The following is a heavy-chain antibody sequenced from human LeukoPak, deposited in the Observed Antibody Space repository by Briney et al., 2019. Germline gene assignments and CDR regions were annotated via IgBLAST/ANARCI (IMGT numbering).Heavy chain of an antibody. D-gene: IGHD4-17*01. CDR3: ARGTGNYGDWDY. CDR1: GITFGSYW. CDR2: INGDGSST. J-gene: IGHJ4*02. V-gene: IGHV3-74*01. Sequence: GSLRLSCAASGITFGSYWMHWVRQAPGKGLVWVSRINGDGSSTNYADSVKGRFTISRDNAKNTLYLQMNSLRAEDTAVYYCARGTGNYGDWDYWGQGTLLTVSS.